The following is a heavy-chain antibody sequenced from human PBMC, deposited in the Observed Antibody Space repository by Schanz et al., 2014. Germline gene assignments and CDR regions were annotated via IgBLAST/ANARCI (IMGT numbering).Heavy chain of an antibody. CDR1: GYTFTFTTYG. CDR2: IGGSDGNT. J-gene: IGHJ4*02. Sequence: QVQLVQSGGEVKKPGASVKVSCKASGYTFTFTTYGISWVRQAPGQGLEWMGWIGGSDGNTNFAQKFQGRVTMTTDTSTSTVYMELRSLTSDDSAVYYCARDRDQWDGNYLDYWGQGTLVTVSS. D-gene: IGHD1-26*01. V-gene: IGHV1-18*01. CDR3: ARDRDQWDGNYLDY.